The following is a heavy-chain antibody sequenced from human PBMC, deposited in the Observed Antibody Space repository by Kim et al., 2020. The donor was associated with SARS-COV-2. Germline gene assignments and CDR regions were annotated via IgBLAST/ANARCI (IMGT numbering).Heavy chain of an antibody. Sequence: GGSLRLSCAASGLTVRSNFMTWVRQAPGKGLEWLSVLYAAGNTYYADSVRGRFTISRDDARNTLYLQMNSLTAEDTAIYYCARVLADYQTYDYFDYWGQGTLVTVSS. D-gene: IGHD2-2*01. CDR2: LYAAGNT. CDR3: ARVLADYQTYDYFDY. J-gene: IGHJ4*02. V-gene: IGHV3-53*01. CDR1: GLTVRSNF.